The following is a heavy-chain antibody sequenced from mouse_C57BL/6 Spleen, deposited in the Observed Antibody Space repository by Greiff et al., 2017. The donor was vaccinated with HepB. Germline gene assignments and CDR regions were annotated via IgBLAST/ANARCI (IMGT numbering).Heavy chain of an antibody. Sequence: VQLQQSGAELLKPGASVKLSCKATGYTFTGYWIEWVKQSPGHGLEWIGELLPGSGSTDYNEKFKGKATFTADTSSNTAYMQLSSLTTEDSAIDYCARRGVYGNYDYYAMDYWGQGTSVTVSS. D-gene: IGHD2-1*01. V-gene: IGHV1-9*01. CDR1: GYTFTGYW. CDR2: LLPGSGST. J-gene: IGHJ4*01. CDR3: ARRGVYGNYDYYAMDY.